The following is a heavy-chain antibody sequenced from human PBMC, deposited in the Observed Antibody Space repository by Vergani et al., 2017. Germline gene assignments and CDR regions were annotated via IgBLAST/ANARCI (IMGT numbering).Heavy chain of an antibody. CDR2: ISWNSGSI. J-gene: IGHJ4*02. CDR1: GFTFDDYA. V-gene: IGHV3-9*01. Sequence: EVQLVESGGGLVQPGRSLRLSCAASGFTFDDYAMHWVRQAPGKGLEWVSGISWNSGSIGYADSVKGRFTISRDNSKNTLYLQMNSLRAEDTAVYYCAKEAIFGVVHIPYYFDYWGQGTLVTVSS. D-gene: IGHD3-3*01. CDR3: AKEAIFGVVHIPYYFDY.